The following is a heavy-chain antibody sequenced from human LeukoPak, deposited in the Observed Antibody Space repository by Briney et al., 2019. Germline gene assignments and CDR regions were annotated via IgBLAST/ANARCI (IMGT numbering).Heavy chain of an antibody. J-gene: IGHJ3*02. V-gene: IGHV1-69*04. CDR1: GGTFSSYT. CDR2: IISILGIA. Sequence: SVKVSCKASGGTFSSYTISWVRQAPGQGLEWMGRIISILGIANYAHKFQGRVTITADKSTSTAYMELSSLRSEDTAVYYCAREGYYDFWSGHDAFDIWGQGTMVTVSS. CDR3: AREGYYDFWSGHDAFDI. D-gene: IGHD3-3*01.